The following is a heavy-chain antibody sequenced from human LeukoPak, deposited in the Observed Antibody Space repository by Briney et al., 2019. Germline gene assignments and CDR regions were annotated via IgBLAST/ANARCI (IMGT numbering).Heavy chain of an antibody. V-gene: IGHV1-69*04. Sequence: ASVKVSCKASGGTFSSYAISWVRQAPGQGLEWMGRIIPILGIANYAQKFQGRVTITADKSTSTAYMELSSLRSEDTAVYYCASRRRDMITFGGVIAPDYWGQGTLVTVSS. J-gene: IGHJ4*02. CDR2: IIPILGIA. D-gene: IGHD3-16*02. CDR3: ASRRRDMITFGGVIAPDY. CDR1: GGTFSSYA.